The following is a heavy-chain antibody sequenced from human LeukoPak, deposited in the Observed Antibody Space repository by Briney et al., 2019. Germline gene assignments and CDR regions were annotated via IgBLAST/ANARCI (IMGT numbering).Heavy chain of an antibody. CDR1: GYTFTGYY. D-gene: IGHD4-23*01. Sequence: ASVKVSCKASGYTFTGYYIHWVRQAPGQGLEWMGWINPNSGGTNYAQKFQGRVTMTRDTSISTAYMELSRLRSDDTAVYYCARDHVYGGNSSGGWGQGTLVTVSS. CDR2: INPNSGGT. J-gene: IGHJ4*02. V-gene: IGHV1-2*02. CDR3: ARDHVYGGNSSGG.